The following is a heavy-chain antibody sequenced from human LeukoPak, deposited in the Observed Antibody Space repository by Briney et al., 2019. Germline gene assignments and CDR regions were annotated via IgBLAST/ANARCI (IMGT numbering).Heavy chain of an antibody. CDR2: TNPNSGDT. CDR3: ASGDRFDFDH. D-gene: IGHD3-10*01. Sequence: ASVKVSCKASGYTFTNYEINWVRQATGQGLEWMGWTNPNSGDTGYAQKFQGRVIITRNTSMSTAYMELNILTSEDTAVYYCASGDRFDFDHWGQGTQVTVSS. CDR1: GYTFTNYE. J-gene: IGHJ4*02. V-gene: IGHV1-8*02.